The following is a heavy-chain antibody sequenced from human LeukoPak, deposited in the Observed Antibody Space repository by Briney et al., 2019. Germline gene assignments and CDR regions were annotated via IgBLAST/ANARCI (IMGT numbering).Heavy chain of an antibody. CDR2: IYYSGST. D-gene: IGHD2-15*01. CDR3: ARLVVVAALDI. Sequence: SETLSLTCTVSGGSISSYYWSWIRQPPGKGLEWIGYIYYSGSTNYSPSLKSRVTISVDTSKNQFSLKLSSVTAADTAVYYCARLVVVAALDIWGQGTMVTVSS. CDR1: GGSISSYY. J-gene: IGHJ3*02. V-gene: IGHV4-59*01.